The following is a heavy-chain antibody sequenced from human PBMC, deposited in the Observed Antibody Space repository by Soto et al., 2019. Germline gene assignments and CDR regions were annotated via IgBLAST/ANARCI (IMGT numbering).Heavy chain of an antibody. Sequence: SLRLSCAASGFTFSSYGMHWVRQAPGKGLEWVAVISYDGSNKYYADSVKGRFTISRDNSKNTLYLQMNSLRAEDTAVYYCAKDRITMVRGQGYYYYYGMDVWGQGTTVTVSS. D-gene: IGHD3-10*01. CDR2: ISYDGSNK. V-gene: IGHV3-30*18. CDR1: GFTFSSYG. J-gene: IGHJ6*02. CDR3: AKDRITMVRGQGYYYYYGMDV.